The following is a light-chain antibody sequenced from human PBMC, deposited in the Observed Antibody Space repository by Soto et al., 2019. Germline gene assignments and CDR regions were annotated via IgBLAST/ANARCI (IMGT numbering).Light chain of an antibody. CDR3: QQRSYWPT. V-gene: IGKV3-11*01. J-gene: IGKJ1*01. CDR1: QSVSSF. Sequence: EIVLTQSPATLSLSPGERATLSCRASQSVSSFLAWYQQKPGQAPRLLIYDASNRATGIPARFSGSWSGTDFTLTISSLEPEDFAVYYCQQRSYWPTFGQGTKVEIK. CDR2: DAS.